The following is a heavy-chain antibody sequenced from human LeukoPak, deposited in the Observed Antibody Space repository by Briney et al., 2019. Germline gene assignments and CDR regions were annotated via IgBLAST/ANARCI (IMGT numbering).Heavy chain of an antibody. V-gene: IGHV4-34*01. Sequence: SETLSHTCTVYGGSFSGYYWSWIRQPPGKGLEWIGEINHSGGTNYNPSLKSRVTISVDTSKNQFSLKLTSVTAADTAVYYCAREGSGSWTRVAYWGQGTLVTVSS. CDR2: INHSGGT. D-gene: IGHD6-25*01. J-gene: IGHJ4*02. CDR3: AREGSGSWTRVAY. CDR1: GGSFSGYY.